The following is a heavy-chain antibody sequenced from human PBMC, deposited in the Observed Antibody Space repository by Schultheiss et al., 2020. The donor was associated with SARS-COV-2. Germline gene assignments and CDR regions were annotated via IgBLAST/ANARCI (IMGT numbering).Heavy chain of an antibody. D-gene: IGHD1-26*01. J-gene: IGHJ5*02. V-gene: IGHV1-69*13. Sequence: SVKVSCKASGYTFTGYYMHWVRQAPGQGLEWMGGIIPIFGRANTAQKFQGRVTITADESTSTAYMELSSLRAEDTALYYCAKDAIVGATGPNWFDPWGQGTLVTVSS. CDR2: IIPIFGRA. CDR3: AKDAIVGATGPNWFDP. CDR1: GYTFTGYY.